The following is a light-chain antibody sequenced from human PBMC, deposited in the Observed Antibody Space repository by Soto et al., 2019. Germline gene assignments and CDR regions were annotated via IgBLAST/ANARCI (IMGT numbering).Light chain of an antibody. V-gene: IGLV2-8*01. J-gene: IGLJ1*01. CDR1: SSDVGRYDY. Sequence: QSVLTQPPSASGSPGQSLTFSCTGTSSDVGRYDYVSWYQQHPGKAPKLLIYGVTKRPSGVPDRFSGSKAGNTASLTVSGLQTEDEAYYYCNSYAGSNIDVFGTGTKLTVL. CDR2: GVT. CDR3: NSYAGSNIDV.